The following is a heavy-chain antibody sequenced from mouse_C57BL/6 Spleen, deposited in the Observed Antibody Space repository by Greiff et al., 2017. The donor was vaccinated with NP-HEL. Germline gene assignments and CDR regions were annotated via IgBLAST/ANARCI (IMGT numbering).Heavy chain of an antibody. CDR2: ISSGGSYT. CDR3: ARSGNYYFDY. Sequence: EVMLVESGGDLVKPGGSLKLSCAASGFTFSSYGMSWVRQTPDKRLEWVATISSGGSYTYYPDSVKGRFTISRDNAKNTLYLQMSSLKSEDTAMYYCARSGNYYFDYWGQGTTLTVSS. D-gene: IGHD2-1*01. J-gene: IGHJ2*01. V-gene: IGHV5-6*02. CDR1: GFTFSSYG.